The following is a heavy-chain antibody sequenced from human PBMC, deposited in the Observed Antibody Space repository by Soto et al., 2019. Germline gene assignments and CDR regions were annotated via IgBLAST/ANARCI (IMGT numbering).Heavy chain of an antibody. Sequence: QVQLVESGGGVVQPGRSLRLSCAASGFTFSRYSMNWVRQAPGKGLEWVAVISFEGNNKYYADSVKGRFTISRDDSNNTLYLQMNTLRAEDTAVYYCARDIPPQWLTSYFFDFWGQGTLVTVSS. J-gene: IGHJ4*02. CDR2: ISFEGNNK. CDR3: ARDIPPQWLTSYFFDF. CDR1: GFTFSRYS. D-gene: IGHD2-21*01. V-gene: IGHV3-30-3*01.